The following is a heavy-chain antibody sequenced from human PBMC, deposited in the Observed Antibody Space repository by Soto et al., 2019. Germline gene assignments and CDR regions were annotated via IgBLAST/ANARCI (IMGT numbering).Heavy chain of an antibody. CDR2: IIPLFGTP. CDR3: ASGRVGEMSRGGYFDH. V-gene: IGHV1-69*01. J-gene: IGHJ4*02. Sequence: QVQLVQSGAEVKSPGSSVKVSCKASGGTFSNDAFSWVRQAPGQGLEWVGGIIPLFGTPNYAQDFQGRVIITADVSSSTTYMELTRLRSEDTVVYYCASGRVGEMSRGGYFDHCGQGTLVTVSS. D-gene: IGHD3-10*01. CDR1: GGTFSNDA.